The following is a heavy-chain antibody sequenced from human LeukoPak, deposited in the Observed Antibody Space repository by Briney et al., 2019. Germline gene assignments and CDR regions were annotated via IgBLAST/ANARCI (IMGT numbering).Heavy chain of an antibody. D-gene: IGHD2-15*01. CDR3: ARDSNPYCSGGSCTAFDI. J-gene: IGHJ3*02. CDR2: IKSDGSST. Sequence: GGSLRLSCTASGFTFSSYWMHWVRHVPGKGRVWVSRIKSDGSSTTYADSVKGRFTISRDNAKSTLYLQMNSLRADDTAVYYCARDSNPYCSGGSCTAFDIWGQGTMVTVSS. V-gene: IGHV3-74*01. CDR1: GFTFSSYW.